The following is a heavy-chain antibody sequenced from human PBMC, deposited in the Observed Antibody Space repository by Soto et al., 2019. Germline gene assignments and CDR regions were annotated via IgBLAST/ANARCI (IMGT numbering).Heavy chain of an antibody. D-gene: IGHD3-22*01. CDR2: IYYSGST. V-gene: IGHV4-59*08. CDR3: ARHPKGGCYDSSGYYGLEAAFDI. J-gene: IGHJ3*02. Sequence: SETLSLTCTVSGGSISSYCLSWIRQPPGKGLEWIGYIYYSGSTNYNPSLKSRVTISVDTSKNQFSLKLSSVTAADTAVYYCARHPKGGCYDSSGYYGLEAAFDIWGQGTTVTVSS. CDR1: GGSISSYC.